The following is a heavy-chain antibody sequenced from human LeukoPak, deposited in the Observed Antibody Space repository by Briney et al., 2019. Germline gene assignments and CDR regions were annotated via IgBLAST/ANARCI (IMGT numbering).Heavy chain of an antibody. CDR1: GFTFSSYW. CDR2: IWYDGSKK. D-gene: IGHD3-22*01. J-gene: IGHJ3*02. Sequence: HPGGSLRLSCAASGFTFSSYWMHWVRQAPGKGLEWVAVIWYDGSKKYYADSVKGRFTISRDNSKNTLCLQMNSLRAEDTAVYYCARAQDYDSSGYVDGFDIWGQGTMVTVSS. CDR3: ARAQDYDSSGYVDGFDI. V-gene: IGHV3-33*08.